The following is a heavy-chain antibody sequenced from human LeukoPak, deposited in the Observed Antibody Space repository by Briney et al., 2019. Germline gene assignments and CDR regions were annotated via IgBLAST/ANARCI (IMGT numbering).Heavy chain of an antibody. Sequence: SQTLSLTCTVSGGSVSSGEYYWSWIRQPPGKGLEWIGYIYYSGNTYYNPSLKSRVTISVDTSKNQFSLNLSSVTAADTAVYYCARGERIAAAEWFDPWGQGTLVTVSS. V-gene: IGHV4-30-4*01. CDR1: GGSVSSGEYY. D-gene: IGHD6-13*01. CDR2: IYYSGNT. CDR3: ARGERIAAAEWFDP. J-gene: IGHJ5*02.